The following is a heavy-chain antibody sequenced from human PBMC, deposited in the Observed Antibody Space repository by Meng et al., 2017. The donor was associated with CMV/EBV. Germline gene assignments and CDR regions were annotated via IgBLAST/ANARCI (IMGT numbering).Heavy chain of an antibody. CDR2: ISWDGGST. CDR1: GFTFDDYT. J-gene: IGHJ6*02. D-gene: IGHD4-11*01. CDR3: ARDDSPTYSNLNYYYYYGMDV. Sequence: GGPLRLSCAASGFTFDDYTMHWVRQAPGKGLEWVSLISWDGGSTYYADSVKGRFTISRDNSKNSLYLQMNSLRAEDTAVYYCARDDSPTYSNLNYYYYYGMDVWGQGTTVTVSS. V-gene: IGHV3-43*01.